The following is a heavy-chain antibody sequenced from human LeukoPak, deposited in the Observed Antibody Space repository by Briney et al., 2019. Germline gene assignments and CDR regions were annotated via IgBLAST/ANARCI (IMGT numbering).Heavy chain of an antibody. Sequence: GGSLRLSCAASGFTFSSYGMHWVRQAPGKGLEWVAFIQYDGSNKYYADSVKGRFTISRDNSKNTLYLQMNSLRAEDTAVYYCAKFFGSDAFDIWGQGTMVTVSS. CDR1: GFTFSSYG. D-gene: IGHD3-10*01. V-gene: IGHV3-30*02. J-gene: IGHJ3*02. CDR3: AKFFGSDAFDI. CDR2: IQYDGSNK.